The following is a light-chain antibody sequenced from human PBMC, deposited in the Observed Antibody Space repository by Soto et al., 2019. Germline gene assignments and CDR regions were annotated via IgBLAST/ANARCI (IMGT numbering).Light chain of an antibody. CDR1: QSINSY. V-gene: IGKV1-39*01. Sequence: DIQMTQSPSSQSASVGDRVTITCRASQSINSYLNWYQQKPGKAPKLLIYAASSLQSGVPSRFSGRGSETDFTLTITSLQPDDLATYYCQQSFSTPRTFGQGTRVEI. CDR3: QQSFSTPRT. CDR2: AAS. J-gene: IGKJ1*01.